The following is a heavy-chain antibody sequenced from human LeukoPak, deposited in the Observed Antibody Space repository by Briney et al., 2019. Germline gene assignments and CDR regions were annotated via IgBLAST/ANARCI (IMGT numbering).Heavy chain of an antibody. CDR1: GFTFSSYA. J-gene: IGHJ4*02. Sequence: GGSLRLSCSASGFTFSSYAMHWVRQAPGKGLEYVSAIRSNGGSTYYAESVKGRLTISRDNSKNTLYLQMSSLRAEDTAVYYCVKVEGSGSYYRLDYWGQGTLVTVSS. CDR3: VKVEGSGSYYRLDY. V-gene: IGHV3-64D*09. CDR2: IRSNGGST. D-gene: IGHD1-26*01.